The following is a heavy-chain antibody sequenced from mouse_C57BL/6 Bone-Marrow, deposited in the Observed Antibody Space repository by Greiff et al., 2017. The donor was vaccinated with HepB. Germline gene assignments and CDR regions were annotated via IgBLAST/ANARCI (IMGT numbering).Heavy chain of an antibody. CDR2: INPSSGYT. CDR1: GYTFTSYT. J-gene: IGHJ2*01. CDR3: APTTVVAGKNYFDY. Sequence: VQLQQSGAELARPGASVKMSCKASGYTFTSYTMHWVKQRPGQGLEWIGYINPSSGYTKYNQKFKDKATLTADKSSSTAYMQLSSLTSEDSAVYYCAPTTVVAGKNYFDYWGQGTTLTVSS. V-gene: IGHV1-4*01. D-gene: IGHD1-1*01.